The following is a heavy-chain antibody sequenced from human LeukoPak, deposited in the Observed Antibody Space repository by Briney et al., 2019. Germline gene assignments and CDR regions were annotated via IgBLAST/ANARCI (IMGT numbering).Heavy chain of an antibody. Sequence: GASVKVSCKASGYTFTSYGISWVRQAPGQGLEWMGWINPNSGGTNYAQKFQGRVTMTRDTSISTAYMELSRLRSDDTAVYYCASGHITMIVVFDYWGQGTLVTVSS. D-gene: IGHD3-22*01. CDR1: GYTFTSYG. V-gene: IGHV1-2*02. J-gene: IGHJ4*02. CDR2: INPNSGGT. CDR3: ASGHITMIVVFDY.